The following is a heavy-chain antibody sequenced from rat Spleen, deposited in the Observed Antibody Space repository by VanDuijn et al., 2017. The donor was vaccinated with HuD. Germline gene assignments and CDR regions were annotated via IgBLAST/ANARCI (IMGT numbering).Heavy chain of an antibody. V-gene: IGHV5-22*01. J-gene: IGHJ2*01. D-gene: IGHD1-9*01. CDR1: GFTFSDYY. CDR3: ARRHYGYTDYFDY. Sequence: EVQLVESGGGLVQPGRSLKLSCAASGFTFSDYYMVWVRQAPKKGLQWVASISYEGSSTYYGDSVKGRFTVSRDNAKSTLYLQMDSLRYEDTATYYCARRHYGYTDYFDYWGQGVMVTVSS. CDR2: ISYEGSST.